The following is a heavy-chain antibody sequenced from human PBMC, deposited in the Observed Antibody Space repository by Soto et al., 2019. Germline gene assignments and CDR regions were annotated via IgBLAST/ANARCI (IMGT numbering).Heavy chain of an antibody. CDR3: ARCGSYYGVDWFDR. V-gene: IGHV2-26*01. J-gene: IGHJ5*02. CDR1: GFSLSNARMG. CDR2: IFSNDEK. D-gene: IGHD1-26*01. Sequence: QVTLKESGPVLVKPTETLTLTCTVYGFSLSNARMGVSWIRQPPGKALEWLAHIFSNDEKSYSTSLKSRLTISKDTSKSQVVLTMTNMDPVDTATYYCARCGSYYGVDWFDRWGQGTLVTVSS.